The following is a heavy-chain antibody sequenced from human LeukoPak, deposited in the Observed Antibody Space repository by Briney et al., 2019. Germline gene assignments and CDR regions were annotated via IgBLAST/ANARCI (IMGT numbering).Heavy chain of an antibody. CDR3: ARGKYQLRYYFDY. V-gene: IGHV4-59*01. D-gene: IGHD2-2*01. J-gene: IGHJ4*02. CDR1: GGSISSYY. Sequence: PSETLSLTCIVSGGSISSYYWSWIRQPPGKGLEWIGYIYYSGSTNYNPSLKSRVTISVDTSKNQSSLKLSSVTAADTAVYYCARGKYQLRYYFDYWGQGTLVTVSS. CDR2: IYYSGST.